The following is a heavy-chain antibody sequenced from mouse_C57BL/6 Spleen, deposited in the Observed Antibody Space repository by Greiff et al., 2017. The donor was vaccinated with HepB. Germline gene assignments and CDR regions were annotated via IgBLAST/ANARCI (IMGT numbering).Heavy chain of an antibody. CDR3: ARALYSNYVEYYAMDY. J-gene: IGHJ4*01. CDR1: GYSITSGYY. V-gene: IGHV3-6*01. CDR2: ISYDGSN. D-gene: IGHD2-5*01. Sequence: EVQLQESGPGLVKPSQSLSLTCSVTGYSITSGYYWNWIRQFPGNKLEWMGYISYDGSNNYNPSLKNRISITRDTSKNQFFLKLNSVTTEDTATYYCARALYSNYVEYYAMDYWGQGTSVTVSS.